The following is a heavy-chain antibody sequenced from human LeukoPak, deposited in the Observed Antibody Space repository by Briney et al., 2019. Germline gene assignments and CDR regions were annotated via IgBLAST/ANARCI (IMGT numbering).Heavy chain of an antibody. Sequence: PGGSLRLSCATSGFSFSDHSMDWVRQAPGKGLEWVCRTRSKPYSYATQFPASVKGRFTISRDDSKNSLYLKMNSLKPEDTSVYYCVRPATASTTGAIWGQETMVTVSS. D-gene: IGHD4-17*01. CDR1: GFSFSDHS. V-gene: IGHV3-72*01. J-gene: IGHJ3*02. CDR2: TRSKPYSYAT. CDR3: VRPATASTTGAI.